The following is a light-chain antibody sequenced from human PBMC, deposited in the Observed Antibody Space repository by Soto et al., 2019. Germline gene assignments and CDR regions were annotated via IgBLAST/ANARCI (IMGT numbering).Light chain of an antibody. J-gene: IGKJ3*01. V-gene: IGKV2-28*01. CDR1: QSLLHSNGYNY. CDR2: LGS. CDR3: MQALQTPFT. Sequence: DIVMTQSPLSLPVTPGEPASISCRSSQSLLHSNGYNYLDWYLQKPGQSAQLLINLGSNRASGVPYSFSGSRSGTDFTLKISRVEAEDVWVYYCMQALQTPFTFSPGTKVDIK.